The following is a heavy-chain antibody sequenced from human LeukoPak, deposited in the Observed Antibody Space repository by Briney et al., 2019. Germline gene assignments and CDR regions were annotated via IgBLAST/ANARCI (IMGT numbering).Heavy chain of an antibody. CDR3: AKDMYSTNYYGR. J-gene: IGHJ4*02. CDR1: GFTFTSYA. CDR2: ISGNNRNT. V-gene: IGHV3-23*01. Sequence: PGGSLRLSCTASGFTFTSYAMTWVRQAPGKGLEWVSTISGNNRNTYYADSVKGRFTISRDNSKSTVYLQMHSLRGEDTAKYYCAKDMYSTNYYGRWGQGPLVTVSS. D-gene: IGHD2-2*01.